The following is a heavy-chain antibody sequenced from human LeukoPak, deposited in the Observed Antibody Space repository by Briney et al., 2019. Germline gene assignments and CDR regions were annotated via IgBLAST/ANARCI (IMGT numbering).Heavy chain of an antibody. D-gene: IGHD3-16*02. J-gene: IGHJ6*02. CDR2: INHSGST. CDR1: GGSFNGYY. V-gene: IGHV4-34*01. Sequence: SETLSLTCAVYGGSFNGYYWSWIRQPPGKGLEWIGEINHSGSTNYNPSLKSRVTISVDTSKNQFSLKLSSVTAADTAVYYCARGKRDYVWGSYRDYYYYGMDVWGQGTTVTVSS. CDR3: ARGKRDYVWGSYRDYYYYGMDV.